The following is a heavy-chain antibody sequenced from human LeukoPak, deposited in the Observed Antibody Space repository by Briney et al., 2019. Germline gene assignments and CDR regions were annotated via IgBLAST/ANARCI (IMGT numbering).Heavy chain of an antibody. V-gene: IGHV1-46*01. Sequence: ASVNVSCKASGYTFTSYYMHWVRQAPGQGLEWMGIINPSGGGTSYAQKFQGRVTMTRDTSTSTAYMELSSLRSEDTAVYYCASPKLGIYDAFDIWGQGTMVTVSS. D-gene: IGHD7-27*01. CDR3: ASPKLGIYDAFDI. CDR1: GYTFTSYY. CDR2: INPSGGGT. J-gene: IGHJ3*02.